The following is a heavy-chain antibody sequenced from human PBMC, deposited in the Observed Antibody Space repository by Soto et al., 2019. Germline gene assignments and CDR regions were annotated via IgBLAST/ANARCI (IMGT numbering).Heavy chain of an antibody. V-gene: IGHV1-18*01. CDR2: ISAYNGNT. Sequence: GASVKVSCKASGYMFVTYCSNWVRQAPGQGLEWMGWISAYNGNTKYAQNLQCRVTMTTDASTSTAYMEMRSLRSDDTAVYYCARDLDGSGSYYTDYWGPGTLVTVSS. CDR1: GYMFVTYC. J-gene: IGHJ4*02. D-gene: IGHD3-10*01. CDR3: ARDLDGSGSYYTDY.